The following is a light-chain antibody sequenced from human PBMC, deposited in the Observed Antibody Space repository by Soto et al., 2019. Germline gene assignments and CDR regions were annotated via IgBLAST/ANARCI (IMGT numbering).Light chain of an antibody. V-gene: IGKV3-15*01. CDR2: GAS. Sequence: EIVMMQSPATLSVSPGERATLSCRASQSVSSNLAWYQQKPGQAPRLLIDGASTRATGISARFSGSGSGTEFTLTISSLQSEDFAVYYCQQYNNWPPMAFGQGTKVEIK. J-gene: IGKJ1*01. CDR3: QQYNNWPPMA. CDR1: QSVSSN.